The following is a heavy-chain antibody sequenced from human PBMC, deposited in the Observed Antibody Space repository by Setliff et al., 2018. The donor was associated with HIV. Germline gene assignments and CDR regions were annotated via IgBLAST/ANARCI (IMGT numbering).Heavy chain of an antibody. Sequence: GGSLRLSCAASGFTFSSYPMSWVRQSPGKGPEWVSAISDGGGSTYYAVSVKGRFTISRDNSKNTLYLQMSSLRVEDTAVYYCAKEPKLGGIAAPFDYWGQGTLVTVSS. V-gene: IGHV3-23*01. D-gene: IGHD6-6*01. CDR2: ISDGGGST. CDR1: GFTFSSYP. CDR3: AKEPKLGGIAAPFDY. J-gene: IGHJ4*02.